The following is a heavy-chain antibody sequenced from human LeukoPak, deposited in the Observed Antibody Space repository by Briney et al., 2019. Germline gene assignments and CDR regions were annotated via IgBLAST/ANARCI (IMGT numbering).Heavy chain of an antibody. V-gene: IGHV3-23*01. CDR2: ISASGGDT. Sequence: GGPLTPSCAASGFSFSTFSFSWVRQAPGQGLEWVSGISASGGDTFYADSVKGRFTISRDNSKNTLSLQMNSLRVEDTAIYYCAKDVRRCNGACTWGQGTLVTVSS. D-gene: IGHD2-8*01. CDR1: GFSFSTFS. J-gene: IGHJ5*02. CDR3: AKDVRRCNGACT.